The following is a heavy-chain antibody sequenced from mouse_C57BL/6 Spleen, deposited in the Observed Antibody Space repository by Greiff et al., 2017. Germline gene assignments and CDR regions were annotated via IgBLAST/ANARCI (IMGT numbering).Heavy chain of an antibody. J-gene: IGHJ4*01. CDR3: GSYYYGSSYGENYDAMDD. V-gene: IGHV14-2*01. Sequence: VQLQQSGAELVKPGASVKLSCTASGFNITDYYMHWVKQRTEQGLEWFGRIDPEDGETKYAPKFQGKATITADTSSNTAYLQLSSLTSEDTAVYYCGSYYYGSSYGENYDAMDDWGQGTAVTVSS. CDR1: GFNITDYY. CDR2: IDPEDGET. D-gene: IGHD1-1*01.